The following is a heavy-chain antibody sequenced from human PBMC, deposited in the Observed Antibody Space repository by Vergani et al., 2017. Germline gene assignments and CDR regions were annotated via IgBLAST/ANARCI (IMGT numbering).Heavy chain of an antibody. CDR1: GGSISSSSYY. V-gene: IGHV4-39*07. CDR2: IYYSGST. CDR3: ARGEIGGVPAAIGYYGMDV. Sequence: QLQLQESGPGLVKPSETLSLTCTVSGGSISSSSYYWGWIRQPPGKGLEWIGSIYYSGSTYYNPSLKSRVTISVDTSKNQFSLKLSSVTAADTAVYYCARGEIGGVPAAIGYYGMDVWGQGTTVTVSS. J-gene: IGHJ6*02. D-gene: IGHD2-2*01.